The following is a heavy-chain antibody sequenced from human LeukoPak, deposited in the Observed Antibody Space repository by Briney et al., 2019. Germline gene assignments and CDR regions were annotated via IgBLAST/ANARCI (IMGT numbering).Heavy chain of an antibody. CDR1: GGSFSGYY. J-gene: IGHJ3*02. CDR2: INHSGST. Sequence: SETLSLTCAVYGGSFSGYYWSWIRQPPGKGLEWIGEINHSGSTNYNPSLKSRVTISVDTSKNQFSLKLSSVTAADTAVYYCARRRSVTIFGVVIPDAFDIWGQGTMVTVSS. V-gene: IGHV4-34*01. CDR3: ARRRSVTIFGVVIPDAFDI. D-gene: IGHD3-3*01.